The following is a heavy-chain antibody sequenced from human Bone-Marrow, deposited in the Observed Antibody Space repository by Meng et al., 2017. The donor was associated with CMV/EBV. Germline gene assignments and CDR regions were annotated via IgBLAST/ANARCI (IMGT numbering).Heavy chain of an antibody. CDR1: GFTFSNFA. V-gene: IGHV3-33*01. CDR3: VRGFGGYFGSVPDGY. D-gene: IGHD3-10*01. J-gene: IGHJ4*02. Sequence: SGFTFSNFALHWVRQAPGKGLEWVAVMWYDGSKEYYADSVKGRFTISRDNSKNTLSLQMNSLTAEDTAVYYCVRGFGGYFGSVPDGYWGQGTLVTVSS. CDR2: MWYDGSKE.